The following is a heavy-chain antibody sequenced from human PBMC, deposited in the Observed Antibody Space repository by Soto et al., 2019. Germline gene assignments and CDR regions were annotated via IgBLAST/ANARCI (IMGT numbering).Heavy chain of an antibody. Sequence: ESGGGVVQPGRSLRLSCAASGFTFSSYAMHWVRQAPGKGLEWVAVISYDGSNKYYADSVKGRFTISRDNSKNTLYLQMNSLRAEDTAVYYCARSDTMVRGVIGYWGQGTLVTVSS. CDR1: GFTFSSYA. CDR3: ARSDTMVRGVIGY. V-gene: IGHV3-30-3*01. D-gene: IGHD3-10*01. J-gene: IGHJ4*02. CDR2: ISYDGSNK.